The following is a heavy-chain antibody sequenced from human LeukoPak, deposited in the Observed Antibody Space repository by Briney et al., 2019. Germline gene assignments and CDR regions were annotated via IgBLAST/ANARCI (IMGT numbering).Heavy chain of an antibody. CDR3: AKAGDFWGPRDLIYFDY. J-gene: IGHJ4*02. Sequence: GGSLRLSCAASGFSFSSYAMSWVRQAPGKGPGWVSGISGSGGSTYYADSVKGRFTISRDNSKNTLYMQMNSLRAEDTAVYYCAKAGDFWGPRDLIYFDYWGQGTLVTVSS. V-gene: IGHV3-23*01. CDR1: GFSFSSYA. CDR2: ISGSGGST. D-gene: IGHD3-3*01.